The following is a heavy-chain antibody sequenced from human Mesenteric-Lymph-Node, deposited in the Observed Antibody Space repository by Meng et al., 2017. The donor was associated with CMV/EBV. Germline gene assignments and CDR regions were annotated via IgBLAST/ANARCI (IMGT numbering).Heavy chain of an antibody. Sequence: GESLKISCGTSGFPFRTYDMHWIRQTPGKGLEWVATIYYDGSNKNHADSVKGRFTISRDNARNSLYLQMNSLRVEDTALYYCARGRGDTFYYYGMDVWGQGTTVTVSS. V-gene: IGHV3-33*01. CDR3: ARGRGDTFYYYGMDV. D-gene: IGHD3-16*01. CDR1: GFPFRTYD. J-gene: IGHJ6*02. CDR2: IYYDGSNK.